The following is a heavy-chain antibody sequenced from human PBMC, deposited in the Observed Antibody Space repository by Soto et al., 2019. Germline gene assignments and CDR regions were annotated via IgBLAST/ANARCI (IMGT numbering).Heavy chain of an antibody. CDR2: ISYDGSNK. CDR3: AKAGDVAYGMDV. J-gene: IGHJ6*02. V-gene: IGHV3-30*18. CDR1: GFTFSSYG. Sequence: QVQLVESGGGVVQPGRSLRLSCAASGFTFSSYGMHWVRQAPGKGLEWVAVISYDGSNKYYADSVKGRFTISRDNSKNPLYLQMNSLRAEDTAVYYCAKAGDVAYGMDVCGQGTTVTVSS.